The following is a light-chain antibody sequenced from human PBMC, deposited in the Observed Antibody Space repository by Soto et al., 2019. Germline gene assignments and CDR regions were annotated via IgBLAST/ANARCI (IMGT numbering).Light chain of an antibody. V-gene: IGLV2-23*01. J-gene: IGLJ1*01. CDR1: SSDVGSYNL. CDR3: CSYAGSSCYV. CDR2: EGS. Sequence: QSVLTQPASVSGSPGQSITISCTGTSSDVGSYNLVSWYRQHPGKAPKLMIYEGSKRPSGVSNRFSGSKSGNTASLTISGLQAEDEADYYCCSYAGSSCYVFGTGTKVTVL.